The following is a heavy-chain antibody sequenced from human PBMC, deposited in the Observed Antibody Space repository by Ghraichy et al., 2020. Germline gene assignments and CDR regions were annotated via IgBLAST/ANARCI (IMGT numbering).Heavy chain of an antibody. Sequence: GGSLRLSCAASGFTFSSYSMNWVRQAPGKGLEWVSSISSSSSYIYYADSVKGRFTISRDNAKNSLYLQMNSLRAEDTAEYYCARDQEMDTIGDAFDIWGQGTMVTVS. CDR2: ISSSSSYI. V-gene: IGHV3-21*01. D-gene: IGHD5-24*01. J-gene: IGHJ3*02. CDR1: GFTFSSYS. CDR3: ARDQEMDTIGDAFDI.